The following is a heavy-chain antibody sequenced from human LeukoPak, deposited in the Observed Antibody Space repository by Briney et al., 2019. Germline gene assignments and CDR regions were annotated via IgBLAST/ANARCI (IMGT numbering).Heavy chain of an antibody. CDR1: GFTFSTYA. Sequence: GGSLRLSCAASGFTFSTYAMNWVRQAPGKGLEWVSAISGSGGSTYYADSVKGRFTISRDNSKNTLYLQMNSLRAEDTAVYYCAKDSENYYDSSGYHGYYFDYWGQGTLVTVSS. CDR2: ISGSGGST. J-gene: IGHJ4*02. CDR3: AKDSENYYDSSGYHGYYFDY. V-gene: IGHV3-23*01. D-gene: IGHD3-22*01.